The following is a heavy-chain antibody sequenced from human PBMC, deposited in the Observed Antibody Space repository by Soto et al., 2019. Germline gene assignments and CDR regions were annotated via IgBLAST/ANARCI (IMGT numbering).Heavy chain of an antibody. CDR2: IYSGGST. Sequence: XXSLRLSGAPSGFTVSSNYMRWVPQAPGKGLEWVSVIYSGGSTYYADSVKGRFTISRDNSKNTLYLQMNSMRAEDTAVYYCANCIAAAGTHDYWGQGTLVTVSS. CDR3: ANCIAAAGTHDY. J-gene: IGHJ4*02. V-gene: IGHV3-53*01. D-gene: IGHD6-13*01. CDR1: GFTVSSNY.